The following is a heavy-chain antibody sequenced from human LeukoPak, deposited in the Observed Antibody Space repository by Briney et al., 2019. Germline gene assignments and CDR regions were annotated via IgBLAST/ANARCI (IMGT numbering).Heavy chain of an antibody. V-gene: IGHV4-34*01. CDR1: GGSFSGYY. CDR3: ARASTMVRGAGRFDP. Sequence: SETLSLTCAVYGGSFSGYYWSWIRQPPGKGLEWIGEINHSGSTNYNPPLKSRVTISVDTSKNQFSLKLSSVTAADTAVYYCARASTMVRGAGRFDPWGQGTLVTVSS. CDR2: INHSGST. J-gene: IGHJ5*02. D-gene: IGHD3-10*01.